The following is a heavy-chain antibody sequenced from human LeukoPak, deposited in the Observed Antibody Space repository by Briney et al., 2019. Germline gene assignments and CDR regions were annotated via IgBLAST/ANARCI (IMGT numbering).Heavy chain of an antibody. CDR2: INPNSGGT. CDR1: GYTFTGYY. V-gene: IGHV1-2*06. D-gene: IGHD6-19*01. CDR3: ARTTNGWYSPFDY. Sequence: GASVKVSCKASGYTFTGYYMHWVRQAPGQGLEWMGRINPNSGGTNYAQKFQGRVTMTRDTSISTAYMELSRLRSDDTAVYYCARTTNGWYSPFDYWGQGTLVTVSS. J-gene: IGHJ4*02.